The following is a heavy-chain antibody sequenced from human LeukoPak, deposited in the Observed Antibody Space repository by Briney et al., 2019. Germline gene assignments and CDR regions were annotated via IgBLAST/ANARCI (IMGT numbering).Heavy chain of an antibody. D-gene: IGHD3-10*01. CDR1: GFSVSSIY. CDR3: ARDMGFGDLMGF. V-gene: IGHV3-53*01. J-gene: IGHJ4*02. CDR2: FYSGGST. Sequence: GGSLRLSCAASGFSVSSIYMSWVRQAPGKGLEWVSVFYSGGSTYYADSVRGRFTISRDNSKNTLYLQMNSLRVEDTAVYYCARDMGFGDLMGFWGQGTLVTVSS.